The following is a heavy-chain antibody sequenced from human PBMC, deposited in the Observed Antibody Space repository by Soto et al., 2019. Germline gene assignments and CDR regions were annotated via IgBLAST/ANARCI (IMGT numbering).Heavy chain of an antibody. V-gene: IGHV1-69*04. CDR1: GYTFTSYY. CDR2: FIPVLGVT. J-gene: IGHJ4*02. D-gene: IGHD1-26*01. Sequence: SVKVSCKASGYTFTSYYMYWVRQAPGQGLEWLGRFIPVLGVTNYAQKFQGRVTITADTSTSTAYMELRNLRSDDTAVYYCAREYSGSYYQGPFDYWGQGTLVTVSS. CDR3: AREYSGSYYQGPFDY.